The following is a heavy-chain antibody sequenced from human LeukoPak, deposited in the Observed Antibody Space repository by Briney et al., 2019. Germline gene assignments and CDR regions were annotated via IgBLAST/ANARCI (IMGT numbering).Heavy chain of an antibody. CDR1: GGSISSYY. CDR3: VGSATTKFDY. V-gene: IGHV4-59*08. D-gene: IGHD1-26*01. Sequence: SETQSLTCTVSGGSISSYYWSWIRQPPGKGLEWIGYIYYSGRTNYNPSLNSRVTISVDTSKNQFSLKLSSVTAADTAVYYCVGSATTKFDYWGQRALLTVSS. J-gene: IGHJ4*02. CDR2: IYYSGRT.